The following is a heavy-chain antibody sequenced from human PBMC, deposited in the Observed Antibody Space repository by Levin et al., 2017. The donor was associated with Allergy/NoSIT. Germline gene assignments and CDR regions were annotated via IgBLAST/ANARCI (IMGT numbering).Heavy chain of an antibody. CDR3: AKDRHGESPDLADV. D-gene: IGHD3-10*01. V-gene: IGHV3-23*01. Sequence: ASVKVSCVVSGFTFSSSAMNWVRQAPGKGLEWVSGISNSGGSTYYADSVRGRFTISRDNSKNTLYLQMNSLRAEDTAVYYCAKDRHGESPDLADVWGQGTTVTVSS. J-gene: IGHJ6*02. CDR1: GFTFSSSA. CDR2: ISNSGGST.